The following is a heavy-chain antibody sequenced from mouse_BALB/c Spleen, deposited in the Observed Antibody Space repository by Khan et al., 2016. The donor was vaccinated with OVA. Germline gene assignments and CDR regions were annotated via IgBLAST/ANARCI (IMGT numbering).Heavy chain of an antibody. J-gene: IGHJ4*01. Sequence: EVQLVESGPDLVKPSQSLSLTCTVTGYSITSGYAWHWIRQFPGNKLEWMAYIYFSGSINYNPSLKSRISVTRDTSKNQFFLQLNSVTSEDTATYYCTRDGNYMDYWGQGTSVTVSS. CDR2: IYFSGSI. D-gene: IGHD2-1*01. V-gene: IGHV3-1*02. CDR3: TRDGNYMDY. CDR1: GYSITSGYA.